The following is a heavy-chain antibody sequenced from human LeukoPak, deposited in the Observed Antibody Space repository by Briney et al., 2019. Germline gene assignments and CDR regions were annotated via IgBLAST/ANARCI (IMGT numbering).Heavy chain of an antibody. CDR1: GYTFTSYD. CDR2: MNPNSGNT. J-gene: IGHJ6*03. V-gene: IGHV1-8*01. D-gene: IGHD2-2*01. CDR3: ARSVKGGYCSSTSCYYYYYMDV. Sequence: GASVTVSCKASGYTFTSYDIHWVRQATGQGLEWMGWMNPNSGNTGYAQKFQGRVTMTRNTSISTAYMELSSLRSEDTAVYYCARSVKGGYCSSTSCYYYYYMDVWGKGTTVTVSS.